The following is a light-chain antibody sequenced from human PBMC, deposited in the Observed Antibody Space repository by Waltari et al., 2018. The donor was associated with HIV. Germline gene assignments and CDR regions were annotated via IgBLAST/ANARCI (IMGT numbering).Light chain of an antibody. CDR2: AAS. Sequence: DIQMTQSPSFVSASVGDRVTITCRASQDIGNSLAWYQQELGKAPRLLIYAASSLQSGVPSRFSGSGSGTDFTLTISSLQSEDFTTYYCQQANIVPYTFGQGTKLEIK. CDR1: QDIGNS. J-gene: IGKJ2*01. V-gene: IGKV1D-12*01. CDR3: QQANIVPYT.